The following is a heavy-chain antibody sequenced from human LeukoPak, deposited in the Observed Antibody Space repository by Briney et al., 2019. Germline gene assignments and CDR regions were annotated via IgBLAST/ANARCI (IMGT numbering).Heavy chain of an antibody. CDR3: ARDASGFYLYYYMDV. CDR1: GFTFSDYS. CDR2: ISTSSTYT. J-gene: IGHJ6*03. D-gene: IGHD6-25*01. Sequence: PGGSLRLSFTPSGFTFSDYSMNWVRQAPGKGLEWVSSISTSSTYTFYADSVKGRFTISRDNRKNSLYLQMSSLTAEDTAVYYCARDASGFYLYYYMDVWGKGTTVTVSS. V-gene: IGHV3-21*01.